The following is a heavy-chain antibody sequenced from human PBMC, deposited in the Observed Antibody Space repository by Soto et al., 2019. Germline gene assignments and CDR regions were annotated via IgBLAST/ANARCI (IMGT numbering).Heavy chain of an antibody. Sequence: QVQLVESGGGVVQPGRSLRLSCAASGFTFSSYGMHWVRQAPGKGLEWVAVIWYDGSNKYYADSVKGRFTISRDNYKNTLYLQMNRLRAEDTAVYYCARDGITIFGVDPNWFDPWGQGALVTVSS. CDR2: IWYDGSNK. V-gene: IGHV3-33*01. CDR3: ARDGITIFGVDPNWFDP. D-gene: IGHD3-3*01. J-gene: IGHJ5*02. CDR1: GFTFSSYG.